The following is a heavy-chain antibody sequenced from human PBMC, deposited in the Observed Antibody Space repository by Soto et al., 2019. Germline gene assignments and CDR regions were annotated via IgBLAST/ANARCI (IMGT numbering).Heavy chain of an antibody. CDR1: GGSISSHY. CDR3: ARIQLERRNYFYGMDV. V-gene: IGHV4-4*07. CDR2: IYTTGSS. J-gene: IGHJ6*02. Sequence: LSETLSLTCTVSGGSISSHYWSWIRQPAGKGLEWIGRIYTTGSSNYNPSLKSRVTMSVDTSKNQFSLKLSSVTAADTAVYYCARIQLERRNYFYGMDVWGQGTTVTVSS. D-gene: IGHD1-1*01.